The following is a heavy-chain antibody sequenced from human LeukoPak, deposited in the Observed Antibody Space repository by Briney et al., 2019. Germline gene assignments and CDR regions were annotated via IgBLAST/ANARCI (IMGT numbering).Heavy chain of an antibody. CDR1: GFIFSSYG. CDR3: AKDTKRWKTYYYESGSYYFDY. V-gene: IGHV3-30*02. CDR2: IRYDGTNK. J-gene: IGHJ4*02. Sequence: PGGTLRLSCAASGFIFSSYGMHWVRQAPGKGLEWVAFIRYDGTNKYYADSVKGRFTISRDNSKNTLYMQLNSLRAEDTAVYYCAKDTKRWKTYYYESGSYYFDYWGQGTLVTVSS. D-gene: IGHD3-10*01.